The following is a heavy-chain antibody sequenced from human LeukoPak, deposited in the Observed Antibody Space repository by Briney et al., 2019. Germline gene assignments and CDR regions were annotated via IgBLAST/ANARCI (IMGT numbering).Heavy chain of an antibody. V-gene: IGHV1-18*01. D-gene: IGHD3-22*01. CDR2: ISAYNGNT. J-gene: IGHJ4*02. CDR3: ARMGDDSSGYYLPSNLDY. CDR1: GGTFSSYA. Sequence: GASVKVSCKASGGTFSSYAISWVRQAPGQGLEWMGWISAYNGNTNYAQKLQGRVTMTTDTSTSTAYMELRSLRSDDTAVYYCARMGDDSSGYYLPSNLDYWGQGTLVTVSS.